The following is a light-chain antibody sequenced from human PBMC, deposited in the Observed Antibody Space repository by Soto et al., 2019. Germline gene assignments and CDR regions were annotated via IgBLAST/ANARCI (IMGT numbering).Light chain of an antibody. J-gene: IGKJ1*01. CDR2: GAS. Sequence: EIVMTQTPATLSVSPGERATLSCRASQSISNNLAWYQQKPGQAPRFLIYGASTRATDIPARFSGSGPGTEFTLTISSLQSEDFAVYYCQQYNNWPWTFGQGTKVEIK. CDR3: QQYNNWPWT. V-gene: IGKV3-15*01. CDR1: QSISNN.